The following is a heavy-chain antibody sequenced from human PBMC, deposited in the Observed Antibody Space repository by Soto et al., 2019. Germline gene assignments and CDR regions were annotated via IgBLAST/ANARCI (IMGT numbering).Heavy chain of an antibody. Sequence: GGSLRLSCAASGFTFSRYWMHWVRQAPGKGLVWVSRINSDGSSTSYADSVKGRFTISRDNAKNTLYLQMNSLRAEDTAVYYCARRDTVTTQDYYYYGMDVWGQGTTVTVSS. D-gene: IGHD4-17*01. CDR3: ARRDTVTTQDYYYYGMDV. J-gene: IGHJ6*02. CDR2: INSDGSST. CDR1: GFTFSRYW. V-gene: IGHV3-74*01.